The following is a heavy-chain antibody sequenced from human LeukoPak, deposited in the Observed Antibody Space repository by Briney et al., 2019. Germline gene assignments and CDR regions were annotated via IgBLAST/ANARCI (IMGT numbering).Heavy chain of an antibody. Sequence: ASVKVSCKASGYTFTSYDINWVRQATGQGLEWMGWMNPNSGNTGYAQKFQGRVTMTRNTSISTAYMELSSLRSEDTAVYYCARFPGYGDYDWFDHWGQGTLVTVSS. CDR1: GYTFTSYD. CDR3: ARFPGYGDYDWFDH. CDR2: MNPNSGNT. V-gene: IGHV1-8*01. D-gene: IGHD4-17*01. J-gene: IGHJ5*02.